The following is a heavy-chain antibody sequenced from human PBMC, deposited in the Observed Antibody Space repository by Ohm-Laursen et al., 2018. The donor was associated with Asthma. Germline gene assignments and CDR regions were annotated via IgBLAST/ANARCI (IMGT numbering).Heavy chain of an antibody. CDR3: ARELLQNGDYVPAFDP. CDR2: IYYSGST. Sequence: SDTLSLTCTVSGGSISSGGYYWSWIRQPPGKGLEWIGYIYYSGSTNYNPSLKSRVTISVDTSKNQFSLKLSSVTAADTAVYYCARELLQNGDYVPAFDPWGQGTLVTVSS. D-gene: IGHD4-17*01. J-gene: IGHJ5*02. CDR1: GGSISSGGYY. V-gene: IGHV4-61*08.